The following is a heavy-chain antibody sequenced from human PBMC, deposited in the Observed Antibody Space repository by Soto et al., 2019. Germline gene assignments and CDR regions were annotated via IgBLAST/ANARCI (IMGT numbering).Heavy chain of an antibody. D-gene: IGHD3-22*01. Sequence: GASVKVSCKASGGTFSSYTISWVRHAPGQGLEWMGRIIPILGIANYAQKFQGRVTITADKSTSTAYMELSSLRSEDTAVYYCARDLSDSSGYYRPLDYWGQGTLVTVSS. CDR2: IIPILGIA. CDR1: GGTFSSYT. V-gene: IGHV1-69*04. J-gene: IGHJ4*02. CDR3: ARDLSDSSGYYRPLDY.